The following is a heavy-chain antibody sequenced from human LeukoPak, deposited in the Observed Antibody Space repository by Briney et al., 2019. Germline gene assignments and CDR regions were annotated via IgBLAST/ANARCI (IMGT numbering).Heavy chain of an antibody. Sequence: ASVKVSYKASGYTFTSYYMHWVRQAPGQGLEWMGIINPSGGSTSYAQKFQGRVTMTRDTSTSTVYMELSSLRSEDTAVYYCAREQEREYYGSGGFDPWGQGTLVTVSS. CDR3: AREQEREYYGSGGFDP. CDR2: INPSGGST. J-gene: IGHJ5*02. CDR1: GYTFTSYY. D-gene: IGHD3-10*01. V-gene: IGHV1-46*01.